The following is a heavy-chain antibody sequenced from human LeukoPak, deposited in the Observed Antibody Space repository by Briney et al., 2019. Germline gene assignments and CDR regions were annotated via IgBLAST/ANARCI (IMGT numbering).Heavy chain of an antibody. V-gene: IGHV4-4*02. J-gene: IGHJ3*02. D-gene: IGHD1-26*01. Sequence: SETLSLTCAVSGGSTSSSNWWSWVRQPPGKGLEWIGEIYHSGSTNYNPSLKSRVTISVDKSKNQFSLKLSSVTAADTAVYYCARDKREPRYAFDIWGQGTMVTVSS. CDR3: ARDKREPRYAFDI. CDR1: GGSTSSSNW. CDR2: IYHSGST.